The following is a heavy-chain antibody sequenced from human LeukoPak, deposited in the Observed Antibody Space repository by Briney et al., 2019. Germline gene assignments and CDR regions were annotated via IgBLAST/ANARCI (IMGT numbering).Heavy chain of an antibody. CDR3: AKGSHGYRSSSADY. CDR1: GFTFSSYA. CDR2: ISGSGGNT. D-gene: IGHD6-6*01. Sequence: GGSLRLSCAASGFTFSSYAMSWVRQAPGKGLEWVSVISGSGGNTYYADSVKGRFTISRDNSKNTLYLQMNSLRVADTAVYSCAKGSHGYRSSSADYWGQGTLVTVSS. V-gene: IGHV3-23*01. J-gene: IGHJ4*02.